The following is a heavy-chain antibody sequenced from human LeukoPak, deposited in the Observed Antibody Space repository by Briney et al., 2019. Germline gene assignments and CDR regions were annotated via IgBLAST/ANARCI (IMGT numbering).Heavy chain of an antibody. Sequence: SETLSLTCTVSGGSISSYYWSWIRQPAGKGLEWIGRIYTSGSTNYNPSLKSRVTMSVDASKNQFSLELSSVTAADTAVYYCARASVGATTPPYYYYYMDVWGKGTTVTISS. CDR2: IYTSGST. J-gene: IGHJ6*03. CDR3: ARASVGATTPPYYYYYMDV. CDR1: GGSISSYY. D-gene: IGHD1-26*01. V-gene: IGHV4-4*07.